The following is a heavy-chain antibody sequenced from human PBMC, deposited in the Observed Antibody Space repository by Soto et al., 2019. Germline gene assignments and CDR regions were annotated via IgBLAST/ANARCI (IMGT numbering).Heavy chain of an antibody. CDR2: IWYDGSNK. CDR1: GFTFSSYG. V-gene: IGHV3-33*01. J-gene: IGHJ6*02. D-gene: IGHD4-17*01. CDR3: ARDLAVTSGTHYYYYYGMDV. Sequence: QVQLVESGGGVVQPGRSLRLSCAASGFTFSSYGMHWVRQAPGKGLEWVAVIWYDGSNKYYADSVKGRFTISRDNSKNTXYXXMNSLRAEDTAVYYCARDLAVTSGTHYYYYYGMDVWGQGTTVTVSS.